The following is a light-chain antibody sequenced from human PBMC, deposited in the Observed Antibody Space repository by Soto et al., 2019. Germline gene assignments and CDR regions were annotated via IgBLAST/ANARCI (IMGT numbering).Light chain of an antibody. CDR1: SSDVGAYNY. V-gene: IGLV2-11*01. Sequence: QSVLTQPRSVSGSPGQSVTISCSGTSSDVGAYNYVSWYQHHPGKAPKLMIHDVSKRPSGVPDRFSGSRSGTSASLAITGLQSEDEADYYCQSFDTGLTGPILGIGTKLTVL. J-gene: IGLJ2*01. CDR3: QSFDTGLTGPI. CDR2: DVS.